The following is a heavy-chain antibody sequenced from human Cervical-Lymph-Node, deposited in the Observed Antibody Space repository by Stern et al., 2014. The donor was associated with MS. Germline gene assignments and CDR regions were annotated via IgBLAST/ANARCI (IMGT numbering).Heavy chain of an antibody. CDR1: GGTFSKFP. D-gene: IGHD6-13*01. V-gene: IGHV1-69*01. J-gene: IGHJ5*02. CDR3: ALSSETSDRWYSLGYDL. CDR2: IFPVFGTP. Sequence: VHLVESGAEGPKPGSSVKVSCKASGGTFSKFPSSWVRQAPGQGLEWMVGIFPVFGTPTYAQEFRGRVTITADVSTSTVYMELSSLRSDDTAVYYCALSSETSDRWYSLGYDLWGQGTLVTVSS.